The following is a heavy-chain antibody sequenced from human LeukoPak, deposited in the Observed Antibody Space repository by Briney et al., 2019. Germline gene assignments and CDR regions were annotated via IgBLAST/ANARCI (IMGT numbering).Heavy chain of an antibody. Sequence: PGGSLRLSCATSGFTLSSFSMNWVRQAPGKGLEWVSSISSSSSYIYYADSMKGRFTVSRDNAKNSLYLQMNSLRAEDTAVYYCARAVDNYYYFYYMDVWGKGTTVIVSS. V-gene: IGHV3-21*06. CDR2: ISSSSSYI. CDR1: GFTLSSFS. D-gene: IGHD1-14*01. CDR3: ARAVDNYYYFYYMDV. J-gene: IGHJ6*03.